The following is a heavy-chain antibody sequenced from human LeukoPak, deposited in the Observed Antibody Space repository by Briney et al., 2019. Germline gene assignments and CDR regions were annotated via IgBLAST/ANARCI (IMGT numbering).Heavy chain of an antibody. V-gene: IGHV3-48*03. CDR1: GFTFSSYE. Sequence: GGSLRLSCAASGFTFSSYEMNWVRQAPGKGLEWVSYISSSGSTIYYADSVKGRSTISRDNAKNSLYLQMNGLRAEDTAVYYCAREYYYDSSGYSWFDPWGQGTLVTVSS. CDR2: ISSSGSTI. D-gene: IGHD3-22*01. CDR3: AREYYYDSSGYSWFDP. J-gene: IGHJ5*02.